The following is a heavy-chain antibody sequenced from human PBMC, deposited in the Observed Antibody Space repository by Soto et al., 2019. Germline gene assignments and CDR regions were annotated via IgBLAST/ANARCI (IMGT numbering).Heavy chain of an antibody. CDR1: GFTFSTYA. CDR2: ISASGGST. D-gene: IGHD6-13*01. CDR3: AKIAAAGDAFDI. J-gene: IGHJ3*02. V-gene: IGHV3-23*01. Sequence: GGSLRLSCAASGFTFSTYAMTWVRQAPGKGLEWVSAISASGGSTYYADSVKGRFTISRDNSKNTLYLQMNSLRAEDTAVYYCAKIAAAGDAFDIWGQGTMVTVSS.